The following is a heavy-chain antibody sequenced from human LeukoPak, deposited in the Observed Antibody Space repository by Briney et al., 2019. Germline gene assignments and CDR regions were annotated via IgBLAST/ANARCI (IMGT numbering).Heavy chain of an antibody. J-gene: IGHJ6*03. CDR3: ARAAGSGWFYYYYYMDV. D-gene: IGHD6-19*01. CDR1: GYTFTSYA. V-gene: IGHV1-18*01. CDR2: ISAYNGNT. Sequence: ASVKVSCKASGYTFTSYAMNWVRQAPGQGLEWMGWISAYNGNTNYAQKLQGRVTMTTDTSTSTAYMELRSLRSDDTAVYYCARAAGSGWFYYYYYMDVWGKGTTVTVSS.